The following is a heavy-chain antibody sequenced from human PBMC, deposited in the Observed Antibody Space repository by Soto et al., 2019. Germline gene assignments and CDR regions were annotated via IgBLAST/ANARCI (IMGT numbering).Heavy chain of an antibody. CDR3: ARDRTVTTFVGNWFDP. CDR1: GGTFSSYA. D-gene: IGHD4-4*01. Sequence: SVKVSCKASGGTFSSYAISWVRQAPGQGLEWMGGIIPIFGTANYAQKFQGRVTITADESTSTAYMELSSLRSEDTAVYYCARDRTVTTFVGNWFDPWGQGTLVTVS. CDR2: IIPIFGTA. J-gene: IGHJ5*02. V-gene: IGHV1-69*13.